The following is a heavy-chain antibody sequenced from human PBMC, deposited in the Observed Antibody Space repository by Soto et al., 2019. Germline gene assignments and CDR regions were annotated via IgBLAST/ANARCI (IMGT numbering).Heavy chain of an antibody. D-gene: IGHD4-17*01. CDR2: ISAYNGNT. V-gene: IGHV1-18*01. CDR1: GYTFTSYG. CDR3: AISPPHYGDYGPFDY. J-gene: IGHJ4*02. Sequence: QVQLVQSGAEVKKPGASVKVSCKASGYTFTSYGISWVRQAPGQGLEWMGWISAYNGNTNYAQKLQGRVTMTTDTSTSTAYMELRSLRSDDTAVYYCAISPPHYGDYGPFDYWGQGTLVTVSS.